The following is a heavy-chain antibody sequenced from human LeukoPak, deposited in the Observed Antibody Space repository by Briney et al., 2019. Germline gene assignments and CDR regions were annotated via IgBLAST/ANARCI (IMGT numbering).Heavy chain of an antibody. V-gene: IGHV4-4*07. CDR2: IYTSGST. D-gene: IGHD1-14*01. J-gene: IGHJ3*02. Sequence: KPSETLSLTCTVSGGSISSYYWSWIRQPAGKGLEWIGRIYTSGSTNYNPSLKSRVTTSVDTSKNQFSLKLSSVTAADTAVYYCARDNPPRTLDAFDIWGQGTMVTVSS. CDR3: ARDNPPRTLDAFDI. CDR1: GGSISSYY.